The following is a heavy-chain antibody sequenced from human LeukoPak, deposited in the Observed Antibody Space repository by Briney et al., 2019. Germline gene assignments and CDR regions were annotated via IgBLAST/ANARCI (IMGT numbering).Heavy chain of an antibody. CDR1: GGSISSSSYY. CDR3: ASPPYYGSGSAQFDY. J-gene: IGHJ4*02. Sequence: PSETLSLTCTVSGGSISSSSYYWGWIRQPPGKGLEWIGRIYYSGSTYYNPSLKSRVTISIDTSKNQFSLKLSSVTVADTAVYYCASPPYYGSGSAQFDYWGQGTLVTVSS. D-gene: IGHD3-10*01. V-gene: IGHV4-39*07. CDR2: IYYSGST.